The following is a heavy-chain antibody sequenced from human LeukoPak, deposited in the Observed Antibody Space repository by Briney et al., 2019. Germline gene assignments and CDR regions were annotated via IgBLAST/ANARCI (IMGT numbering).Heavy chain of an antibody. J-gene: IGHJ4*02. CDR3: ARWGLQLWSHFDY. CDR2: INHSGST. D-gene: IGHD5-18*01. Sequence: GSLRLSCAASGFTFSSYSMSWVRQPPGKGLEWIGEINHSGSTNYNPSLKSRVTISVDTSKNQFSLKLSSVTAADTAVYYCARWGLQLWSHFDYWGQGTLVTVSS. V-gene: IGHV4-34*01. CDR1: GFTFSSYS.